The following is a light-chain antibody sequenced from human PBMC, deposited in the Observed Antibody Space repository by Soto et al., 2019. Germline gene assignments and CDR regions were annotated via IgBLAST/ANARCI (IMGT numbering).Light chain of an antibody. CDR3: QQYNDWPPGYT. V-gene: IGKV3-15*01. Sequence: EVVMTQSPATLSVSPGEGVTLSCRASQGIGDTLAWYQHKPGQTPRLLIYDASTMATGIPARFSGSGSGTEFTLTISSLQSEDFAVYYCQQYNDWPPGYTFGQGTKVDIK. CDR2: DAS. J-gene: IGKJ2*01. CDR1: QGIGDT.